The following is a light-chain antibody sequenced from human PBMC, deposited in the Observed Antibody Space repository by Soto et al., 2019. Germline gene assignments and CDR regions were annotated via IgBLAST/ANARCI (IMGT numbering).Light chain of an antibody. CDR3: QQDYNLPWT. CDR1: QSVSSSY. Sequence: IVMTQSPATLSLSPGERATLSCRASQSVSSSYLSWYQQKPGQAPRLLIYGASIRATGIPARFSGSGSGTAFTLTISSLQPEDFAVYYCQQDYNLPWTFGQGTKVEIK. J-gene: IGKJ1*01. V-gene: IGKV3D-7*01. CDR2: GAS.